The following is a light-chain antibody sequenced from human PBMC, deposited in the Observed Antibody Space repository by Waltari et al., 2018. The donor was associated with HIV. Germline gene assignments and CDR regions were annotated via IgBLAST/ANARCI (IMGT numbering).Light chain of an antibody. Sequence: SYELSQPPSVAVSPGQTASVTCSADKLGNKYVSWYQQKPGQSPVLIIYEDKRRPSGVRERFSGTNSENTATLTISGTQAMDEADYYCQAWDSSNVVFGGGTKLTVL. J-gene: IGLJ2*01. CDR3: QAWDSSNVV. CDR1: KLGNKY. V-gene: IGLV3-1*01. CDR2: EDK.